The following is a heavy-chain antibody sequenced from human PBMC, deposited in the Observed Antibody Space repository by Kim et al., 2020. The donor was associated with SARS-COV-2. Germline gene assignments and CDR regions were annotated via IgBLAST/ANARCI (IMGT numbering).Heavy chain of an antibody. CDR2: INHSGST. CDR1: GGSFSGYY. Sequence: SETLSLTCAVYGGSFSGYYWSWIRQPPGKGLEWIGEINHSGSTNYNPSLKSRVTISVDTSKNQFYLKLSSVTAADTAVYYCARVMRGYSYGGADDAFDIWGQGTMVTVSS. CDR3: ARVMRGYSYGGADDAFDI. J-gene: IGHJ3*02. V-gene: IGHV4-34*01. D-gene: IGHD5-18*01.